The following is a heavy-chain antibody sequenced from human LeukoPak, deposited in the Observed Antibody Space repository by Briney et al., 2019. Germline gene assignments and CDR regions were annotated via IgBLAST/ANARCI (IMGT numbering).Heavy chain of an antibody. CDR1: GFTFSGYW. CDR3: ARATTTVTVNNWFDP. CDR2: IKQDGSEK. D-gene: IGHD4-17*01. V-gene: IGHV3-7*04. Sequence: GGSLRLSCAASGFTFSGYWMTWVRQGPGKGLEWMANIKQDGSEKYYVDSVKGRFTISRDNAKNSMYLQMNSLRAEDTAVYYCARATTTVTVNNWFDPWGQGTLVTVSS. J-gene: IGHJ5*02.